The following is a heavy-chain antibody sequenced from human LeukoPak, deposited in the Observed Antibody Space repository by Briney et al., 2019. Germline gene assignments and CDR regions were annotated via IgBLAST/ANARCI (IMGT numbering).Heavy chain of an antibody. CDR2: ISYDGSNK. Sequence: GGSLRLSCAASGFTFSSYGMHWVRQAPGKGLEWVAVISYDGSNKYYTDSVKGRFTISRDNSKNTLYLQMNSLRAEDTAVYYCARDGSVSTSCYFLDYWGQGTLVTVSS. V-gene: IGHV3-30*19. J-gene: IGHJ4*02. CDR3: ARDGSVSTSCYFLDY. D-gene: IGHD2-2*01. CDR1: GFTFSSYG.